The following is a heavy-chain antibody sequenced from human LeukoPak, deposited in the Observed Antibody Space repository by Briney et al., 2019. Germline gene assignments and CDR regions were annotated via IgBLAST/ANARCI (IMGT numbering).Heavy chain of an antibody. D-gene: IGHD6-19*01. CDR1: GGSISSYY. V-gene: IGHV4-59*12. CDR3: ARGVGLVPDY. J-gene: IGHJ4*02. CDR2: IYYSGST. Sequence: SETLSLTCTVSGGSISSYYWSWIRQPPGKGLEWIGYIYYSGSTNYNPSLKSRVTISVDTSKNQFSLKLSSVTAADTAVYYCARGVGLVPDYWGQGTLVTVSS.